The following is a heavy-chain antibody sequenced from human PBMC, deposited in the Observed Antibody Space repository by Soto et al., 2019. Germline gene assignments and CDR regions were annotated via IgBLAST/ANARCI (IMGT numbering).Heavy chain of an antibody. CDR1: GFTFSSYG. CDR2: IWYDGSNK. Sequence: QEQLVESGGGVVQPGRSLRLYCAASGFTFSSYGMHWVRQAPGKGLEWVAVIWYDGSNKYYADSVKGRFTISRDNSKNTLYLQMNSLRAEDTAVYYCARGLLVVNHLDYWGQGTLVTVSS. J-gene: IGHJ4*02. D-gene: IGHD2-2*01. V-gene: IGHV3-33*01. CDR3: ARGLLVVNHLDY.